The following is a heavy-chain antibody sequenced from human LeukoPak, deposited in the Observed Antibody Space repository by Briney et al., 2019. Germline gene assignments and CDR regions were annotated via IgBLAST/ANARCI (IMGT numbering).Heavy chain of an antibody. J-gene: IGHJ3*02. CDR3: ARERYYDSSGYSSREAFDI. CDR1: GFTFSSYG. Sequence: GRSLRLSCAASGFTFSSYGMHWVRQAPGKGLEWVAFIRYDGSNKYYADSVKGRFTISRDNSKNTLYLQVNSLRAEDTTVYYCARERYYDSSGYSSREAFDIWGQGTMVTVSS. CDR2: IRYDGSNK. V-gene: IGHV3-33*01. D-gene: IGHD3-22*01.